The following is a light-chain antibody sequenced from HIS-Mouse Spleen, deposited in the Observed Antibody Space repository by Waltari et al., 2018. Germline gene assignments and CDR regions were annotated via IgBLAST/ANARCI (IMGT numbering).Light chain of an antibody. V-gene: IGKV3-15*01. CDR2: GAS. J-gene: IGKJ2*01. CDR1: QSVSSN. Sequence: EIVMTQSPAPLSVSPGERATLFCRASQSVSSNLAWYQQKPGQAPRLLIHGASTRATGIPARFSGSRSGTEFTLTISSMQSEDFAVYYCQQYNNWPSYTFGQGTKLEIK. CDR3: QQYNNWPSYT.